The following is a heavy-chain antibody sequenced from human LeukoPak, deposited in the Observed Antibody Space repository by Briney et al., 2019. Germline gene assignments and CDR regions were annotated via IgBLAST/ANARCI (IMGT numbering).Heavy chain of an antibody. Sequence: SETLSLTCADYGGSFSGNYWSWIRQPPGKGLEWIGEINHSGSTNYNPSLKSRVTISVDTSKNQFSLKLSSVTAADTAVYYCARLYCSSTSCYGWFDPWGQGTLVTVSS. CDR3: ARLYCSSTSCYGWFDP. CDR1: GGSFSGNY. D-gene: IGHD2-2*01. V-gene: IGHV4-34*01. J-gene: IGHJ5*02. CDR2: INHSGST.